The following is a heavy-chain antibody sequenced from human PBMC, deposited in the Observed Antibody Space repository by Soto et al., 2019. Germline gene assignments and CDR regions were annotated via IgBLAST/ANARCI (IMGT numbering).Heavy chain of an antibody. V-gene: IGHV4-34*01. Sequence: SETLSLTCAVYGESFSGYYWSWIRQPPGKGLEWIGEINHSGSTNYNPSLKSRVTISVDTSKNQFSLKLSSVTAADTAVYYCARGFGGSYKSWGQGTLVTVSS. D-gene: IGHD1-26*01. CDR1: GESFSGYY. CDR2: INHSGST. CDR3: ARGFGGSYKS. J-gene: IGHJ5*02.